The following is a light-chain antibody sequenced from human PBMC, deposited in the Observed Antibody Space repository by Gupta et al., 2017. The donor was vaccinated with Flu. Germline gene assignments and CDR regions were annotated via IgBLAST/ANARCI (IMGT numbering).Light chain of an antibody. CDR2: DVS. CDR3: CSYAGSYSSPYV. V-gene: IGLV2-11*01. J-gene: IGLJ1*01. CDR1: SSDVGGYNY. Sequence: QSALTQPRSVSGSPGQSVPISCTGTSSDVGGYNYVSWYQQHPGNAPKLMIYDVSKRPSGVPDRFSGSKSGNTASLTISGLQAEDEADYYCCSYAGSYSSPYVFGTGTKVTVL.